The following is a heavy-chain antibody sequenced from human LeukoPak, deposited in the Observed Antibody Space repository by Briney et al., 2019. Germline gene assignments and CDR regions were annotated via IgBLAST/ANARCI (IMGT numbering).Heavy chain of an antibody. CDR2: MYSSGST. D-gene: IGHD3-22*01. CDR3: ASSHDSSGYYYNPFDY. J-gene: IGHJ4*02. Sequence: PSETLSLTCTVSGGSISSSSYYWGWIRQPPGKGLEWIGSMYSSGSTYYNPSLKSRVTILVDTSKNQFSLNLNSVTAADTAVYYCASSHDSSGYYYNPFDYWGQGTLVTVSS. CDR1: GGSISSSSYY. V-gene: IGHV4-39*01.